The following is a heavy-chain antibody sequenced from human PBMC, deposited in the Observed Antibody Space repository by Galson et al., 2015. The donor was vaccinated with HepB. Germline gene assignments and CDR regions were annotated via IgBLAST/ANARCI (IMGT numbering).Heavy chain of an antibody. D-gene: IGHD2-2*01. J-gene: IGHJ6*02. CDR2: INPSSGST. Sequence: SVKVSCKASGYTFTSYYMHWVRQAPGQGLEWMGIINPSSGSTSYAQKFQGRVTMTRDTSTSTVYMELSSLRSEDTAVYYCASDREDCSSTSCYYYYGMDVWGQGTTVTVSS. CDR3: ASDREDCSSTSCYYYYGMDV. V-gene: IGHV1-46*03. CDR1: GYTFTSYY.